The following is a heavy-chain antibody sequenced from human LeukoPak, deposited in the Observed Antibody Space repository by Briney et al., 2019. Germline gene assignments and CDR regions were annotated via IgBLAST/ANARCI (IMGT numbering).Heavy chain of an antibody. D-gene: IGHD2-2*01. CDR3: ARHLYCSSTSCPNWFDP. CDR2: IYYSGSA. CDR1: GGSISSSSYY. Sequence: SETLSLTRTVSGGSISSSSYYWGWIRQPPGKGLEWIGSIYYSGSAYYNPSLKSRVTISVDTSKNQFSLKLSSVTAADTAVYYCARHLYCSSTSCPNWFDPWGQGTLVTVSS. V-gene: IGHV4-39*01. J-gene: IGHJ5*02.